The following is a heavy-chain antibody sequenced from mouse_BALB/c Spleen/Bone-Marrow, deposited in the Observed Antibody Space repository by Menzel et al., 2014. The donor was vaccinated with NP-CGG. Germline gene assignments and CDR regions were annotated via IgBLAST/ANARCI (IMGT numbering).Heavy chain of an antibody. CDR1: GFSLTSYG. CDR2: IWAGGST. J-gene: IGHJ2*01. CDR3: ARDGNYYFDY. Sequence: VHLLESGPGLVAPSQSLSITCTVSGFSLTSYGVHWVRQPPGKGLEWLGVIWAGGSTNYNSALMSRLSISKDNSKSQVFLKMNSLQTDDTAMYYCARDGNYYFDYWGQGTTLTVPS. V-gene: IGHV2-9*02. D-gene: IGHD2-1*01.